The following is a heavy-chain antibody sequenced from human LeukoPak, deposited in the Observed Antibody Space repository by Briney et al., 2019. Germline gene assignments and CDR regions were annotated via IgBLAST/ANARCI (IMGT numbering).Heavy chain of an antibody. CDR1: GASIRSHY. CDR3: ARGGYSSSPLDY. D-gene: IGHD6-6*01. CDR2: IYYSGST. V-gene: IGHV4-59*11. J-gene: IGHJ4*02. Sequence: SETLSLTCTVSGASIRSHYWSWVRLPPGKGLEWIGYIYYSGSTDYNPSLKSRVSISVDTSKNQFSLRLSSVTAADTAMYYCARGGYSSSPLDYWGQGTLVTVSS.